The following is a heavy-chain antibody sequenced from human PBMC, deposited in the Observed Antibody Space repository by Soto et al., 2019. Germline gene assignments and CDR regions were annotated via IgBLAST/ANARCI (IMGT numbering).Heavy chain of an antibody. D-gene: IGHD2-15*01. CDR2: ISGSGDVT. V-gene: IGHV3-23*01. CDR3: AKETSGAYPFDY. CDR1: GFTFSNYA. Sequence: EVQLLESGGGLVHPGGSLRLSCAASGFTFSNYAMHWVRQAPGKGLEWVSGISGSGDVTDYADSVKGRFIISRDNSKNTVYLQMNSLRAEDTAVYYCAKETSGAYPFDYWGQGTLVTVSS. J-gene: IGHJ4*02.